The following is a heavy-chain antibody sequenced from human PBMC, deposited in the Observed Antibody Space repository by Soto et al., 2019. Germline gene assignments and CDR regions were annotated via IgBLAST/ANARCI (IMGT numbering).Heavy chain of an antibody. J-gene: IGHJ4*02. D-gene: IGHD2-21*01. V-gene: IGHV3-21*01. CDR3: ARDGDGWLAPLDY. Sequence: EVQLVESGGGLVKPGGSLRLSCAASGFTFSSYSMNWVRQAPGKGLEWVSSISSSSSYIYYADSVKGRFTISRDNAKNSLYLQMNSLRAEDTAVYYGARDGDGWLAPLDYWGQGTLVTVSS. CDR1: GFTFSSYS. CDR2: ISSSSSYI.